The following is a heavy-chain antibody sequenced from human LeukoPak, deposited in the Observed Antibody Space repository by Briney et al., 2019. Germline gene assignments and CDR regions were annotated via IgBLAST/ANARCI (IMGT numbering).Heavy chain of an antibody. J-gene: IGHJ4*02. D-gene: IGHD3-16*01. CDR1: GFTFSSYS. V-gene: IGHV3-48*02. CDR3: ANTYYDYVWGSN. CDR2: ISSGSSTI. Sequence: GGSLRLSCAASGFTFSSYSMNWVRQAPGKGLEWDSYISSGSSTIYYADSVKGRFTISRDNAKNSLYLQMNSLRDEDTAVYYCANTYYDYVWGSNWGQGTLVTVSP.